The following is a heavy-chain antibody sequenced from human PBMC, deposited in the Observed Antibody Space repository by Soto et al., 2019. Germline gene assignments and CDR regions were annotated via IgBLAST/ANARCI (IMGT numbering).Heavy chain of an antibody. D-gene: IGHD3-22*01. Sequence: QMQLVESGGGVVQHGRSLRLSCAASGFTVSSYAMHWVRQAPGKGLEWVAVISYDGSNKYYADSVKGRFTISRDNSKNTLYLQMNSLRAEDTAVYYCARVHAHYYDSSGYYFDYWGQGTLVTVSS. CDR3: ARVHAHYYDSSGYYFDY. J-gene: IGHJ4*02. CDR2: ISYDGSNK. V-gene: IGHV3-30-3*01. CDR1: GFTVSSYA.